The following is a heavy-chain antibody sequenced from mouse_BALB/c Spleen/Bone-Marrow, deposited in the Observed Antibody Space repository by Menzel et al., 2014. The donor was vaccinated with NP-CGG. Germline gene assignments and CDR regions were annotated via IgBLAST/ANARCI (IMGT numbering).Heavy chain of an antibody. J-gene: IGHJ3*01. CDR2: IYPGSGST. D-gene: IGHD3-1*01. Sequence: QVHVKQSGAELVKPGTSVKLSRKASGYNFTSYWINWVKLRPGQGLEWIGDIYPGSGSTNYNEKFKGRATLTVDTSSSTAYMQLSSLASEDSALYYCARFSQLGLLAYWGQGTLVTVSA. CDR1: GYNFTSYW. CDR3: ARFSQLGLLAY. V-gene: IGHV1-55*01.